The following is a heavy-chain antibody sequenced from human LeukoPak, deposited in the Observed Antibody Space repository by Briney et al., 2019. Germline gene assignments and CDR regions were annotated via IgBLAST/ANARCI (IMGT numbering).Heavy chain of an antibody. J-gene: IGHJ4*02. CDR3: AKEYCSSTSCFCFDY. D-gene: IGHD2-2*01. CDR1: GFTLSSYA. V-gene: IGHV3-30-3*01. CDR2: ISYDGSNK. Sequence: PGRSLRLSCAASGFTLSSYAMHWVRQAPGKGLEWVAVISYDGSNKYYADSVKGRFTISRDNSKNTLYLQMNSLRAEDAAVYYCAKEYCSSTSCFCFDYWGQGTLVTVSS.